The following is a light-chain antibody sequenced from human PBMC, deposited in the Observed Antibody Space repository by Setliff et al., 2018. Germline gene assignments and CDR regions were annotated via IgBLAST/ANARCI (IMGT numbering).Light chain of an antibody. V-gene: IGLV2-14*01. CDR1: SRDIGAYNS. CDR3: ASYTRTDLYV. Sequence: QSALTQPPSASGSPGQSLTISCTGTSRDIGAYNSVSWYQQHPDTAPKLLIYEVNIRPSGVSSRFSGSQSGNTASLTISGLQAEDEADYYCASYTRTDLYVFGTGTKVTVL. J-gene: IGLJ1*01. CDR2: EVN.